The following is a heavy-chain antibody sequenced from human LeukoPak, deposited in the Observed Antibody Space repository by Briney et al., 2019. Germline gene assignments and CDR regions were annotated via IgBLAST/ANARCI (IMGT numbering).Heavy chain of an antibody. CDR2: INHTAST. J-gene: IGHJ3*02. V-gene: IGHV4-34*01. CDR3: ARDWPDRRITMIVPGRGAFDI. D-gene: IGHD3-22*01. CDR1: GGSFSGYY. Sequence: SETLSLTCAVYGGSFSGYYWSCIRQRPGKGLEWIGEINHTASTNYNPSLKSRVTISVDTSKNQFSLELSSVTAADTAVYYCARDWPDRRITMIVPGRGAFDIWGQGTMVTVSS.